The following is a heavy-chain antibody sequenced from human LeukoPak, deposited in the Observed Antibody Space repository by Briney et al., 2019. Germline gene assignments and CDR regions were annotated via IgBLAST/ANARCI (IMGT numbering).Heavy chain of an antibody. CDR1: GYTFTSYY. V-gene: IGHV1-46*01. D-gene: IGHD3-10*01. CDR2: INPSSGST. J-gene: IGHJ6*02. Sequence: ASVKVSCKASGYTFTSYYMHWVRQAPGQGLEWMGIINPSSGSTSYVQKFQGRVTMTRDTSTSTVYMELSSLRSEDTAVYYCARGRRLLWFGEFPYYYGMDVWGQGTTVTVSS. CDR3: ARGRRLLWFGEFPYYYGMDV.